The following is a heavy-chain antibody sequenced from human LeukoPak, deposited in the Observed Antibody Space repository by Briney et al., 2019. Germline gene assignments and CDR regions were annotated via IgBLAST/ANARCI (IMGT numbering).Heavy chain of an antibody. J-gene: IGHJ6*02. D-gene: IGHD6-19*01. V-gene: IGHV3-23*01. Sequence: GGSLRLSCAASGFTFSSYAMSWVRQAPGKGLEWVSAISGSGGSTYYAVSVKGRFTISKDNSKNTLYLQMNSLRAEDTAVYYCAILPSVAGTNYYYGMDVWGQGTTVTVSS. CDR2: ISGSGGST. CDR1: GFTFSSYA. CDR3: AILPSVAGTNYYYGMDV.